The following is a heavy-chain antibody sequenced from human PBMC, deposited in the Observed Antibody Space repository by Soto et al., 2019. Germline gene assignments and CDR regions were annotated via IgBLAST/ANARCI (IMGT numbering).Heavy chain of an antibody. D-gene: IGHD4-17*01. Sequence: GGSLRLSCAASGFTFSDYYMSWIRQAPGEGLEWVSYISSSGSTIYYADSVKGRFTISRDNAKNSLYLQMNSLRAEDTAVYYCARVLSTVTDYYFDYWGQGTLVTVSS. CDR3: ARVLSTVTDYYFDY. CDR2: ISSSGSTI. J-gene: IGHJ4*02. CDR1: GFTFSDYY. V-gene: IGHV3-11*04.